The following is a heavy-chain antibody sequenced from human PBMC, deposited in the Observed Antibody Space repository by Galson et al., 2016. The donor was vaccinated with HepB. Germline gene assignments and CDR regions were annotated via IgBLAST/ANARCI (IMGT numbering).Heavy chain of an antibody. CDR3: ARRRQWLVRRFFDY. V-gene: IGHV4-61*01. CDR2: IYYSGST. Sequence: SETLSLTCTVSGGSVGSNSYYWSWIRQPPGKGLEWIGCIYYSGSTKYNSSLKSRVTISVDTSKNQFSLKLSSVTAADTAVYYCARRRQWLVRRFFDYWGQGSLVTVSS. J-gene: IGHJ4*02. D-gene: IGHD6-19*01. CDR1: GGSVGSNSYY.